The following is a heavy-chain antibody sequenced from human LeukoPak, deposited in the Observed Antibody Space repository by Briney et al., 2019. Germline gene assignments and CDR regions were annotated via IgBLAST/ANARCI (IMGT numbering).Heavy chain of an antibody. CDR3: ARSSTEYSSSPGVFDY. J-gene: IGHJ4*02. D-gene: IGHD6-6*01. Sequence: SVKVSCKASGYTFTGYYMHWVRQAPGQGLEWMGWINPNSGGTNYAQKFQGRVTMTRDTSISTAYMELSRLRSDDTAVYYCARSSTEYSSSPGVFDYWGQGTLVTVSS. CDR2: INPNSGGT. V-gene: IGHV1-2*02. CDR1: GYTFTGYY.